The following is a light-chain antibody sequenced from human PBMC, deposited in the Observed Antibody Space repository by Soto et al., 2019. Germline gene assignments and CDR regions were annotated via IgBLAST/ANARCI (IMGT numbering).Light chain of an antibody. CDR1: QSVSID. V-gene: IGKV3-15*01. CDR3: QQGYNFPRA. J-gene: IGKJ1*01. CDR2: GAS. Sequence: EIVMTQSPATLSVSPVERATLSCMASQSVSIDLAWYQQTPGQAPRLLIYGASTRATGIPVRFSGSASGTDFTLTINSLQPEDFATYYCQQGYNFPRAFGQGTKVDIK.